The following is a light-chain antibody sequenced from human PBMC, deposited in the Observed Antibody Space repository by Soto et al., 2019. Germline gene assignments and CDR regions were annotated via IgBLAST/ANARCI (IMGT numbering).Light chain of an antibody. V-gene: IGLV1-36*01. CDR2: YDD. CDR3: AAWDDSLSVVV. J-gene: IGLJ2*01. CDR1: TSNIGKNT. Sequence: QSVLTQPPSVSAGPGQRVTISCSGSTSNIGKNTVNWYQQLPGEAPKLFIYYDDLLASGVSDRFSGSKSGTSASLAISGLQSEDEADYYCAAWDDSLSVVVFGGGTKLTVL.